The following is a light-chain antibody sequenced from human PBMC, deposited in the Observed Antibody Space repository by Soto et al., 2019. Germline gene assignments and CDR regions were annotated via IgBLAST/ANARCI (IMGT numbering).Light chain of an antibody. CDR1: QSVFYNSNNKNY. V-gene: IGKV4-1*01. J-gene: IGKJ4*01. CDR2: WAS. CDR3: QQYYDIPLT. Sequence: DIVMTQSPDSLAVSLGERATINCKSSQSVFYNSNNKNYLAWSQQKPGQPPRLLIHWASARESGVPDRFSGSGSGTDFTLSISSLQTEDVAVYFCQQYYDIPLTFCGGTKVEIK.